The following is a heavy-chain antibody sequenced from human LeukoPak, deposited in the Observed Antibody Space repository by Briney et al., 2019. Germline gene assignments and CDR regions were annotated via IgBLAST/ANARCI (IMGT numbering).Heavy chain of an antibody. CDR2: IWYDGSKK. J-gene: IGHJ3*01. V-gene: IGHV3-33*08. CDR1: GFTFSSYW. Sequence: GGSLRLSCGASGFTFSSYWMHWVRQAPGKGLEWVALIWYDGSKKYYGDSVMGRFTVSRDNSKNTLYLQMNSLRAEDTAFYYCARDGLGSAFDVWGQGTLVTVS. D-gene: IGHD1-26*01. CDR3: ARDGLGSAFDV.